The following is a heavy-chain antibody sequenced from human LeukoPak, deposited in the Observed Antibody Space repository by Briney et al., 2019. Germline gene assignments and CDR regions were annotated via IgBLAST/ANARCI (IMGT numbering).Heavy chain of an antibody. CDR1: GFAFSTYW. V-gene: IGHV3-7*01. CDR2: IKPDGSEK. J-gene: IGHJ4*02. Sequence: PGGSLRLSCAASGFAFSTYWMNWVRQAPGKGLEWVANIKPDGSEKFYLDSVKGRFTISRDNAKNSLYLQMNSLRAEDTAVYYCARVFIRGNLPYYFDYWGQGTLVTVSS. CDR3: ARVFIRGNLPYYFDY. D-gene: IGHD1-7*01.